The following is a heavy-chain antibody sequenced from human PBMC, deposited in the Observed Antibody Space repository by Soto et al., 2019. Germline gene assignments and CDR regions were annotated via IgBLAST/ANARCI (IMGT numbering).Heavy chain of an antibody. J-gene: IGHJ6*03. CDR3: ARDNPDRSGYYPFVYYYYMDV. V-gene: IGHV3-11*01. Sequence: PGGSLRLSCAASGFTFSDYYMSWIRQAPGKGLEWVSYISSSGSTIYYADSVKGRFTISRDNAKNSLYLQMNSLRAEDTAVYYCARDNPDRSGYYPFVYYYYMDVWGKGTTVTVSS. CDR2: ISSSGSTI. D-gene: IGHD3-3*01. CDR1: GFTFSDYY.